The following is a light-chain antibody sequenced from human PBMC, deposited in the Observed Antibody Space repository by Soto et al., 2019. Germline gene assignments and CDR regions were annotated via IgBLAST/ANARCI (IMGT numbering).Light chain of an antibody. CDR3: GTWDSSLSAPE. CDR1: SSNIGNNY. J-gene: IGLJ2*01. CDR2: ENN. V-gene: IGLV1-51*02. Sequence: QAVVTQPPSVSAAPGQKVTISCSGSSSNIGNNYVSWYQQLPGTAPKLLIYENNKRPSGIPDRFSGSKSGTSATLGITGLQTGDEADYYCGTWDSSLSAPEFGGGTKLTVL.